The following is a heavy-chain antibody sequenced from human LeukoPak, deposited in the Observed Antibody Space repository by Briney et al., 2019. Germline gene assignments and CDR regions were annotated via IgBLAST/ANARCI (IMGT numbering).Heavy chain of an antibody. Sequence: GGSLRLSCSASGFTFSYYAMHWVRQTAGKGLEFVSGISSNGGSTYYADSLKGRFTISRDNPNNTLYLQMHSLRAEDTAVYYCAREISRFGIWGQGTLVTVSS. D-gene: IGHD3-16*01. CDR2: ISSNGGST. V-gene: IGHV3-64*04. CDR1: GFTFSYYA. CDR3: AREISRFGI. J-gene: IGHJ4*02.